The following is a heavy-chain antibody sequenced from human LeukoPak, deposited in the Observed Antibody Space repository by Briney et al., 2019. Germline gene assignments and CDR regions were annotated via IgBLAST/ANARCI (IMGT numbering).Heavy chain of an antibody. CDR1: GFTFSTYS. CDR3: ARDYCGGDCYSGFEY. Sequence: GGSLRLSCAASGFTFSTYSMHWVRQAPGKGLEYVSSIIDSGRSTYYIDSVRGRFTISRDNSKNTLYLQMGSLKPEDMAVYYCARDYCGGDCYSGFEYWGQGTQVTVS. J-gene: IGHJ4*02. CDR2: IIDSGRST. D-gene: IGHD2-21*02. V-gene: IGHV3-64*02.